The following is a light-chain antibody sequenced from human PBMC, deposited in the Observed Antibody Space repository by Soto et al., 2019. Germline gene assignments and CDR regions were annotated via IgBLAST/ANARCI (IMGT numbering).Light chain of an antibody. V-gene: IGKV1-9*01. Sequence: IQLTQSPSSLSAYVGGRVTITCRASQGISNYLAWYQQKPGEAPKLLIYEASTLQSGVPSRFGGSGSGTTFTLTISSLQPEDFATYYCQHLNTYPYTFGQGPKLEIK. CDR1: QGISNY. CDR2: EAS. J-gene: IGKJ2*01. CDR3: QHLNTYPYT.